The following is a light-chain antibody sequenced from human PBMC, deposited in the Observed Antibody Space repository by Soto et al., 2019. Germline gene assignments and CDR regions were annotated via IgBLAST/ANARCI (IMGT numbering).Light chain of an antibody. CDR1: QSFRSTY. V-gene: IGKV3-20*01. J-gene: IGKJ2*01. CDR2: DAS. Sequence: EIVLTQSPGTLSLSPGERATLSCRASQSFRSTYLAWYQQKPGQAPRLLIYDASSRATGIPDRFSGSGSGTDFTLTISRLEPEDFAVYYCQHYGGSPPYTFGQGTKLEIK. CDR3: QHYGGSPPYT.